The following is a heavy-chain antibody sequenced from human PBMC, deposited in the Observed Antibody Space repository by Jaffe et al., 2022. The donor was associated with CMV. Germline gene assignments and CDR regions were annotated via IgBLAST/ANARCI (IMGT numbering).Heavy chain of an antibody. D-gene: IGHD6-19*01. CDR1: GYTFSSYY. V-gene: IGHV1-46*01. CDR3: AREALAGTGGFDY. Sequence: QVQLVQSGAEVKKPGASVKVSCKASGYTFSSYYMHWVRQAPGQGLEWMGLISPSGDSTSYPQKFQGRVTMTRDTSTSTVFMELSSLTSEDTAVYYCAREALAGTGGFDYWGQGTLVTVSS. J-gene: IGHJ4*02. CDR2: ISPSGDST.